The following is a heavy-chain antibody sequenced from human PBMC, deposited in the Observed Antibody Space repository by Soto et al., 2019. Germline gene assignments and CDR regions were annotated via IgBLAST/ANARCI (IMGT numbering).Heavy chain of an antibody. CDR2: INPSGGST. Sequence: ASVKVSCKASGYTFTSYYMHWVRQAPGQGLEWMGIINPSGGSTSYAQKFQGRVTMTRDTSTSTVYMELSSLRSEDTAVYYCARSTAVAETYYYYGMDVWGQGTTVIVSS. CDR1: GYTFTSYY. D-gene: IGHD6-19*01. CDR3: ARSTAVAETYYYYGMDV. V-gene: IGHV1-46*01. J-gene: IGHJ6*02.